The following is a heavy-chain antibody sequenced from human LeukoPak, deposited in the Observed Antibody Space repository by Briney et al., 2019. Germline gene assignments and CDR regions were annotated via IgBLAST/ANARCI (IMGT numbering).Heavy chain of an antibody. CDR3: ARDYLGGVVALDY. V-gene: IGHV3-21*01. CDR1: GFTFSSYS. CDR2: ISSSSSYI. D-gene: IGHD3-16*01. J-gene: IGHJ4*02. Sequence: GGSLRLSCAASGFTFSSYSMNWVRQAPGKGLEWVSSISSSSSYIYYADSVKGRFTISRDNAKNSLYLQMNSLRAEDTAVYYCARDYLGGVVALDYWGQGTLVTVSS.